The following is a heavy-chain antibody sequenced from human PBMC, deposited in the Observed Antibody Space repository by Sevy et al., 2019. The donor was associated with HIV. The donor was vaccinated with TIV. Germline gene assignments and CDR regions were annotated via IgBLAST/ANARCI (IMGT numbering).Heavy chain of an antibody. J-gene: IGHJ4*02. D-gene: IGHD2-15*01. CDR2: IYYSGHT. V-gene: IGHV4-59*01. CDR1: NDSIGTYY. CDR3: ARENCSGGSCALDY. Sequence: SLTCTVSNDSIGTYYWSWIRQPPGKELEWIGYIYYSGHTNYNPSLKSRVTISVDTSENQFSLRLSSVTAADTAVYYCARENCSGGSCALDYWGQGTLVTVSS.